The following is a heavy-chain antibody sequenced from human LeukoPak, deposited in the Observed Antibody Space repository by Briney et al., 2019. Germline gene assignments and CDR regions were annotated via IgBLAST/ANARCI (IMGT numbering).Heavy chain of an antibody. CDR3: ARSITGTTLPFDY. Sequence: NPSETLSLTCTVSGGSISSGGYYWSWIRQHPGKGLEWIGYIYYSGSTYYNPYLKSRVTISVDTSKNQFSLKLSSVTAADTAVYYCARSITGTTLPFDYWGQGTLVTVSS. CDR1: GGSISSGGYY. V-gene: IGHV4-31*03. D-gene: IGHD1-20*01. J-gene: IGHJ4*02. CDR2: IYYSGST.